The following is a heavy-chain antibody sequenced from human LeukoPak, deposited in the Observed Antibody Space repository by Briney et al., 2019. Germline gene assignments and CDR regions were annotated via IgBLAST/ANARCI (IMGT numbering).Heavy chain of an antibody. Sequence: QPGESLRLSCAASGFTFSIHGMNWVRQAPGKGLEWVSYIINSGGTVYYTDSVQGRFTISRDNARNSLFLQMNSLRDEDTAVYYCARVGRGVYGMDVWGQGTTVTVSS. CDR2: IINSGGTV. J-gene: IGHJ6*02. D-gene: IGHD3-10*01. CDR3: ARVGRGVYGMDV. CDR1: GFTFSIHG. V-gene: IGHV3-48*02.